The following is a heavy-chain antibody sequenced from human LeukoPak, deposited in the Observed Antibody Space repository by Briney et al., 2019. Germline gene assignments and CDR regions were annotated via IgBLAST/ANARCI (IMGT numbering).Heavy chain of an antibody. V-gene: IGHV4-34*01. CDR3: ARGRTPHGRYYYCYYMDV. J-gene: IGHJ6*03. Sequence: SETLSLTCAVYGGSFSGYYWSWIRQPPGKGLEWIGEINHSGSTNYNPSLKSRVTISVDTSKNQFSLKLSSVTAADTAVYYCARGRTPHGRYYYCYYMDVWGKGTTVTVSS. CDR1: GGSFSGYY. D-gene: IGHD4-23*01. CDR2: INHSGST.